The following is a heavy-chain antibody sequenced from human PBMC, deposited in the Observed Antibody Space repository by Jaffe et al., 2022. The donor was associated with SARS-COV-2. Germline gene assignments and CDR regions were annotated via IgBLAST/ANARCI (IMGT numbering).Heavy chain of an antibody. D-gene: IGHD1-1*01. CDR3: AKRGGTTSLYYYYYGMDV. CDR2: ISGDGGST. Sequence: EVQLVESGGGVVQPGGSLRLSCAASGFTFDDYAMHWVRQAPGKGLEWVSLISGDGGSTYYADSVKGRFTISRDNSKNSLYLQMNSLRTEDTALYYCAKRGGTTSLYYYYYGMDVWGQGTTVTVSS. J-gene: IGHJ6*02. V-gene: IGHV3-43*02. CDR1: GFTFDDYA.